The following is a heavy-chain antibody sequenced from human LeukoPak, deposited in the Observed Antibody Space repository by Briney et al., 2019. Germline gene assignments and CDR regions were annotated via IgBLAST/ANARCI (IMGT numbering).Heavy chain of an antibody. CDR2: IIPIFGTA. D-gene: IGHD3-22*01. J-gene: IGHJ3*02. CDR1: GGTFSSYA. Sequence: GASVTVSCKASGGTFSSYAISWVRQAPGQGLEWMGGIIPIFGTANYAQKFQGRVTITADKSTSTAYMELSSLRSEDTAVYYCARYGNYYDSSGSDVVGVDIWGQGTMVTVSS. V-gene: IGHV1-69*06. CDR3: ARYGNYYDSSGSDVVGVDI.